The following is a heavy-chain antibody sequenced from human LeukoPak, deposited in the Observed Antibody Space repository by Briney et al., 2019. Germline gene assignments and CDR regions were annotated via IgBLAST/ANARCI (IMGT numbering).Heavy chain of an antibody. Sequence: ASVKVSCKVSGYSLRELNMHWLRQAPGKGPEWMGGFNPEEGETIYAQKFQGRVTMTEDTSTDTAYMELSSLTSEDTAVYYCARDRGVPAVFDYWGQRTLITVSS. CDR1: GYSLRELN. D-gene: IGHD3-10*01. CDR2: FNPEEGET. J-gene: IGHJ4*02. CDR3: ARDRGVPAVFDY. V-gene: IGHV1-24*01.